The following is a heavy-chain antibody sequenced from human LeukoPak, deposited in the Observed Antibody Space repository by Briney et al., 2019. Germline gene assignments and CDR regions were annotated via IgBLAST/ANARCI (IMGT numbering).Heavy chain of an antibody. CDR3: AKAAAGSQHSYYYYYYLDV. CDR1: GYTFTGYY. CDR2: INPNSGGT. D-gene: IGHD6-13*01. J-gene: IGHJ6*03. Sequence: ASVKVSCKASGYTFTGYYMHWVRQAPGQGLEWMGWINPNSGGTNYAQKFQVRVTMTRDTSISTAYMELSRLRSDDTAVYYWAKAAAGSQHSYYYYYYLDVWGTGTTVTISS. V-gene: IGHV1-2*02.